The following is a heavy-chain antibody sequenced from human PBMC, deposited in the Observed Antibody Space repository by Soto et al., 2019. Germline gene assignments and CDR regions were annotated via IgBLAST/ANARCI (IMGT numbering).Heavy chain of an antibody. D-gene: IGHD5-18*01. CDR2: INLDGREN. V-gene: IGHV3-7*05. CDR1: GFTFRTYW. J-gene: IGHJ6*02. Sequence: EVQLVESGGGLVQPGGSLTLSCAASGFTFRTYWLSWVRQVPGKGLEWVANINLDGRENNYVDSVKGRFTISRANASNSLYLQMSSLRAEDTALYYCARDGSTSWYSYDYHGMDVWGQGTTVTVSS. CDR3: ARDGSTSWYSYDYHGMDV.